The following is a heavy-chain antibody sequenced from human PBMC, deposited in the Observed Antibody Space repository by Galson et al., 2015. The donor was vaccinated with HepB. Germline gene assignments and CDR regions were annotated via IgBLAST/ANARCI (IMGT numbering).Heavy chain of an antibody. V-gene: IGHV4-30-4*08. J-gene: IGHJ6*02. D-gene: IGHD3-3*01. CDR2: IYYSGST. Sequence: TLSLTCTVSGGSISSYYWSWIRQPPGKGLEWIGYIYYSGSTYYNPSLKSRVTISVDTSKNQFSLKLSSVTAADTAVYYCARVLTILYGMDVWGQGTTVTVSS. CDR1: GGSISSYY. CDR3: ARVLTILYGMDV.